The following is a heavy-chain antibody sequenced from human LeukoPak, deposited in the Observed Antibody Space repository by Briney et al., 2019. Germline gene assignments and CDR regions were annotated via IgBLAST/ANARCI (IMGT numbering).Heavy chain of an antibody. CDR1: GFTFDDYA. Sequence: GGSLRLSCAASGFTFDDYAMHWVRHAPGKGLEWVSGISWNSGSIGYAGSVKGRFTISRDNAKNSLYLQMNSLRAEDTAVYYCARTYGDYYYYYYMDVWGKGTTVTVSS. CDR2: ISWNSGSI. J-gene: IGHJ6*03. D-gene: IGHD4-17*01. V-gene: IGHV3-9*01. CDR3: ARTYGDYYYYYYMDV.